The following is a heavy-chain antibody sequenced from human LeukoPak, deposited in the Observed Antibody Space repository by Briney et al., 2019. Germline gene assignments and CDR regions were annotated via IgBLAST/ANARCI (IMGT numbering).Heavy chain of an antibody. CDR1: GGSISSYY. Sequence: PSETLSLTCTVSGGSISSYYWSWIRQPPGKGLEWIGYIYYSGSTNYNPSLKSRVTISVDTSKNQFSLKLRSGTAADTAVYYCARIMGDYNILTGLYLNYNFDYWGQGTLVTVSS. CDR2: IYYSGST. J-gene: IGHJ4*02. V-gene: IGHV4-59*08. CDR3: ARIMGDYNILTGLYLNYNFDY. D-gene: IGHD3-9*01.